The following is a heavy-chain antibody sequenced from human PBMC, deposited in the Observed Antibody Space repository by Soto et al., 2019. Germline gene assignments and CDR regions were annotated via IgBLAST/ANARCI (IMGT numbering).Heavy chain of an antibody. CDR3: ARDHYPYYDILTGYSLPFDY. CDR1: GYTFTSYG. Sequence: ASVKVSCKASGYTFTSYGISWVRQAPGQGLEWMGWISAYNGNTNYAQKLQGRVTMTTDTSTSTAYMELRSLRSDDTAVYYCARDHYPYYDILTGYSLPFDYWGQGTLVTVPS. CDR2: ISAYNGNT. V-gene: IGHV1-18*01. D-gene: IGHD3-9*01. J-gene: IGHJ4*02.